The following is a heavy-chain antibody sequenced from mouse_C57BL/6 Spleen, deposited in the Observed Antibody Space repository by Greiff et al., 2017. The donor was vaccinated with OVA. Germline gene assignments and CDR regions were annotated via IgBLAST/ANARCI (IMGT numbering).Heavy chain of an antibody. J-gene: IGHJ3*01. D-gene: IGHD1-1*01. Sequence: VQLQQSGPELVKPGASVKISCKASGYTFTDYYMNWVKQSHGKSLEWIGDINPNNGGTSYNQKFKGKATLTVDKSSSTAYMELRSLTSEDSAVYYCARPFNYGSSWFAYWGQGTLVTVSA. V-gene: IGHV1-26*01. CDR3: ARPFNYGSSWFAY. CDR1: GYTFTDYY. CDR2: INPNNGGT.